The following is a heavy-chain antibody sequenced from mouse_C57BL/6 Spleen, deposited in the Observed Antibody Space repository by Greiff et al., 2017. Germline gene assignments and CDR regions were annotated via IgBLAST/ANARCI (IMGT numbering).Heavy chain of an antibody. CDR3: ARCFRGYAMDY. D-gene: IGHD3-1*01. CDR2: IDPSDSYT. Sequence: VQLQHPGAELVKPGASVKLSCKASGYTFTSYWMQWVKQRPGQGLEWIGEIDPSDSYTNYNQKFKGKATLTVDTSSSTAYMQLSSLTSEDSAVYYCARCFRGYAMDYWGQGTSVTVSS. V-gene: IGHV1-50*01. CDR1: GYTFTSYW. J-gene: IGHJ4*01.